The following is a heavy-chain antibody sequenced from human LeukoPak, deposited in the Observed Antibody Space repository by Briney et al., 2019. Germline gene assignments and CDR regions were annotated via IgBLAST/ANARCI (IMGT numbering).Heavy chain of an antibody. CDR3: ASGYCSGGSCYP. CDR2: INPNSGGT. Sequence: ASVKVSCEASGYTFTGYYMHWVRQAPGQGLEWMGWINPNSGGTKYARKFQGRVTMTRDTSISTAYMELSRLRSDDTAVYYCASGYCSGGSCYPWGQGTLVTVSS. V-gene: IGHV1-2*02. J-gene: IGHJ4*02. CDR1: GYTFTGYY. D-gene: IGHD2-15*01.